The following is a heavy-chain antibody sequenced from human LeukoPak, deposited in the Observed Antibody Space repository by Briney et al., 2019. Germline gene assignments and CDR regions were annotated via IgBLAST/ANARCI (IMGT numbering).Heavy chain of an antibody. CDR1: GFTFSSYG. Sequence: GGSLRPSCAASGFTFSSYGMHWVRQAPGKGLEWVSGINWNGGSTGYADSVKGRFTISRDNAKNSLYLQMNSLRAEDTALYYCARDRGIVVVTADPGGWFDPWGQGTLVTVSS. D-gene: IGHD2-21*02. CDR3: ARDRGIVVVTADPGGWFDP. V-gene: IGHV3-20*04. CDR2: INWNGGST. J-gene: IGHJ5*02.